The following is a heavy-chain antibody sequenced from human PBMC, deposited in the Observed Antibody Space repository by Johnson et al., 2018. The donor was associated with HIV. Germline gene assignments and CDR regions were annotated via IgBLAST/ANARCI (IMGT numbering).Heavy chain of an antibody. J-gene: IGHJ3*02. CDR2: LTPSGGGT. Sequence: VQLVESGGGVVQPGRSLRLSCAASGFTFSTYAMSWVRQAPGKGPEWVSALTPSGGGTYYADCVKGRFPISREHSKSTLSIQMNSLNVEDTAVYYCGGGGFGELLQDDAFDIWGQGTMVTVSS. V-gene: IGHV3-23*04. CDR1: GFTFSTYA. CDR3: GGGGFGELLQDDAFDI. D-gene: IGHD3-10*01.